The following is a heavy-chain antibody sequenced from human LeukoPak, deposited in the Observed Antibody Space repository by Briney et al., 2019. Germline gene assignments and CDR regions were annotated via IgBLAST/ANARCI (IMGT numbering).Heavy chain of an antibody. CDR2: IYYTETT. V-gene: IGHV4-59*08. D-gene: IGHD3-16*02. CDR3: ARHEPVGHYRRGMDC. CDR1: GGSISGYL. Sequence: PSETLSLTCAVSGGSISGYLWSWSRQPPGKGLEWIGYIYYTETTIYNPSLRSRVTMSVDVSKKQFSLDLTSVTAADTAESYCARHEPVGHYRRGMDCWGQGTTVTVSS. J-gene: IGHJ6*02.